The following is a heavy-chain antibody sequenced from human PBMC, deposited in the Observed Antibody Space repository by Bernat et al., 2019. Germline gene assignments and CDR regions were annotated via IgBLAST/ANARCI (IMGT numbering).Heavy chain of an antibody. CDR3: AREGYSGYEGTWGDI. CDR1: GYTFTSSY. D-gene: IGHD5-12*01. CDR2: INPSGGST. V-gene: IGHV1-46*03. Sequence: GRGGGAGAGVEGPGAAVGVSCKASGYTFTSSYMHWVRQAPGQGLEWMGIINPSGGSTSYAQKFQGRVTMTRDTSTSTVYMVLSSLRSEDTAVYYCAREGYSGYEGTWGDIGGQGRMVTVSS. J-gene: IGHJ3*02.